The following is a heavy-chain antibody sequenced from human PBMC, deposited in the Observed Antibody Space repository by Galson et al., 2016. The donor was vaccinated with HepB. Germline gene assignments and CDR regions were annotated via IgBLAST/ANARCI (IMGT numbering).Heavy chain of an antibody. J-gene: IGHJ5*02. D-gene: IGHD3-22*01. CDR3: ARYSGYSDSSGFRGFDP. CDR2: IVPILDIP. CDR1: GGTFSGYT. Sequence: SVTVSCKVSGGTFSGYTLNWVRQAPGQGLEWMGRIVPILDIPNYAQKLQGRITITADKSTSTLYMELTSLKSEDTAVSYFARYSGYSDSSGFRGFDPWGHGTLVTVSS. V-gene: IGHV1-69*02.